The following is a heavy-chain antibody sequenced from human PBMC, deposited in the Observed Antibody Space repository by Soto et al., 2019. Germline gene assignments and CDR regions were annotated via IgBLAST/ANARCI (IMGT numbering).Heavy chain of an antibody. CDR2: INPNSGGT. V-gene: IGHV1-2*04. J-gene: IGHJ3*02. CDR3: ARAGRRDAYAFDI. CDR1: GYTFTGYY. D-gene: IGHD2-2*01. Sequence: VASVKVSCKASGYTFTGYYMHWVRQAPGQGLEWMGWINPNSGGTNYAQKFQGWVTMTRDTSISTAYMELSRLRSDDTAVYYCARAGRRDAYAFDIWGQGTMVTVSS.